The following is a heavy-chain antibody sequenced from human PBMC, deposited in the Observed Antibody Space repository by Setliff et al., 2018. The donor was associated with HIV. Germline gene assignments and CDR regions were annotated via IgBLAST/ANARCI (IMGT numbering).Heavy chain of an antibody. CDR1: GGSISSGSYH. V-gene: IGHV4-61*02. CDR3: ASSYDPNYYVSGSYHRHQGMYFDY. D-gene: IGHD3-10*01. CDR2: FYTSGST. J-gene: IGHJ4*02. Sequence: SETLSLTCTVSGGSISSGSYHWSWIRQPAGKGMEWIGRFYTSGSTNYNPPLKSRVTISVEKSKNQFSLNLSSVTAADTAVYYCASSYDPNYYVSGSYHRHQGMYFDYWGQGMLVTVSS.